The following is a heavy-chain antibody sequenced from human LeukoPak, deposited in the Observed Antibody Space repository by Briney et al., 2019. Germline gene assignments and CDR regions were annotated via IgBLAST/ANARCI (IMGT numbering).Heavy chain of an antibody. CDR2: ISWNSGSI. Sequence: PGRSLRLSCAASGFTFDDYAMHWVRQAPGKGLEWVSGISWNSGSIGYADSVKGRFTISRDNAKNSLYLQMSSLRAEDMALYYCAKDIGYVDTAILDYWGQGTLVTVSS. D-gene: IGHD5-18*01. CDR1: GFTFDDYA. V-gene: IGHV3-9*03. CDR3: AKDIGYVDTAILDY. J-gene: IGHJ4*02.